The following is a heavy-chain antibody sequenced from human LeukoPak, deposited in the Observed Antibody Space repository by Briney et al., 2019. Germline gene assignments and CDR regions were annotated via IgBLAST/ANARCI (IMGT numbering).Heavy chain of an antibody. J-gene: IGHJ4*02. D-gene: IGHD3-10*01. Sequence: GASVKVSCKASGYTFTGYYLHWVRQAPGQGLEWMGRINSNSGGTELAQKFQGRVTMTRDTSISTAYMEVSSLRSDDTAVYYCARRPPFRLTMVRAYDYWGQGTLVTVSS. CDR3: ARRPPFRLTMVRAYDY. CDR2: INSNSGGT. V-gene: IGHV1-2*06. CDR1: GYTFTGYY.